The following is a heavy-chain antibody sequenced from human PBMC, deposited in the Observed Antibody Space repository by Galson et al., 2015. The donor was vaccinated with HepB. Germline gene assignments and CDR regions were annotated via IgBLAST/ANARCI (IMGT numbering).Heavy chain of an antibody. CDR2: ISAYNGNT. CDR1: GYTFTSYG. V-gene: IGHV1-18*01. J-gene: IGHJ4*02. D-gene: IGHD6-19*01. Sequence: SVKVSCKASGYTFTSYGISWVRQAPGQGLEWMGWISAYNGNTNYAQKLQGRVTMTTDTSTSTAYMELRSLRSDDTAVYYCARDRKLIAVAGTTDYWGQGTLVTVSS. CDR3: ARDRKLIAVAGTTDY.